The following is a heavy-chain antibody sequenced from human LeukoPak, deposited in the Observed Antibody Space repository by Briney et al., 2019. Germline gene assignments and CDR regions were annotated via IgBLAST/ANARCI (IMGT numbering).Heavy chain of an antibody. D-gene: IGHD2-2*01. CDR1: GGSISSGGYS. CDR2: IYHNGST. J-gene: IGHJ5*02. Sequence: SETLSLTCAVSGGSISSGGYSWGWIRQPPGKGLEWIGYIYHNGSTYYNPSLKSRVTISVDRSKNQFSLKLSSVTAADTAVYYCARLGYCSSTSCSNNWFDPWGQGTLVTVSS. CDR3: ARLGYCSSTSCSNNWFDP. V-gene: IGHV4-30-2*01.